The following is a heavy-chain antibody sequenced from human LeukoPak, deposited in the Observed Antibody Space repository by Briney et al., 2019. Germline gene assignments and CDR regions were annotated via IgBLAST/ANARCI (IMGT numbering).Heavy chain of an antibody. D-gene: IGHD3-9*01. Sequence: PGGSLRLSCAASGFTFSTYAMSWVRLAPGKGLEWVSAISGSGGSTYYADSVKGRFTISRDNSNNTLYLQMNSLRAEDTAVYYCAKTVYDILTGVDYWGQGTLVTVSS. CDR1: GFTFSTYA. CDR3: AKTVYDILTGVDY. CDR2: ISGSGGST. J-gene: IGHJ4*02. V-gene: IGHV3-23*01.